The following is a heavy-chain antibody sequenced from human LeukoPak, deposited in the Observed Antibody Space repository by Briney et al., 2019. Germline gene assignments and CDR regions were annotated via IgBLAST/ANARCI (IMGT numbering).Heavy chain of an antibody. V-gene: IGHV1-2*02. J-gene: IGHJ5*02. D-gene: IGHD3-9*01. CDR1: GYTFTGYY. CDR2: INPNSGGT. CDR3: ARAPTASYDILTGYYTFDP. Sequence: ASVKVSCKASGYTFTGYYMHWVRQAPGQGLEWMGWINPNSGGTNYAQKFQGRVTMTRDTSISTAYMELSRLRSDDTAVYFCARAPTASYDILTGYYTFDPWGQGTLVTVSS.